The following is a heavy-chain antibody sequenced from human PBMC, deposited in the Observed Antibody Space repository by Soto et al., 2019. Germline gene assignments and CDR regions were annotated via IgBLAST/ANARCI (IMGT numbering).Heavy chain of an antibody. Sequence: QVQLVQSGAEVKKPGASVKVSCKTSGYTFTNYGISWVRQAPGQGLEWMGWISTYNGNTNSAQKVQDRVTMTTDTSTSTAYMELRSLRSDDTAVYYCAKSIGFYDTLTYYSPTGYYFEYWGLGTLVNVSS. CDR1: GYTFTNYG. V-gene: IGHV1-18*01. CDR2: ISTYNGNT. CDR3: AKSIGFYDTLTYYSPTGYYFEY. J-gene: IGHJ4*02. D-gene: IGHD3-9*01.